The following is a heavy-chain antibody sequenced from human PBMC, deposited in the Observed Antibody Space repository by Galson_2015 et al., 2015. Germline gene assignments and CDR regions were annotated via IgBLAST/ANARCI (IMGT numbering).Heavy chain of an antibody. CDR2: INHSGST. J-gene: IGHJ5*02. D-gene: IGHD6-19*01. Sequence: SETLSLTCAVYGGSFSGYYWSWIRQPPGKGLEWIGEINHSGSTNYNPSLKSRVTISVDTSKNQFSLKLSSVTAADTAVYYCARAKRRMLQWLPGWWFDPWGQGTLVTVSS. V-gene: IGHV4-34*01. CDR1: GGSFSGYY. CDR3: ARAKRRMLQWLPGWWFDP.